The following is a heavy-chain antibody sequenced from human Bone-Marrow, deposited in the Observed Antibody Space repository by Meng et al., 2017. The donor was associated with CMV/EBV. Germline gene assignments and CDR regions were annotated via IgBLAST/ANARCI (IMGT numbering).Heavy chain of an antibody. CDR1: GGSISSSDYY. CDR3: ARVARYSGGYPGDY. J-gene: IGHJ4*02. D-gene: IGHD1-26*01. V-gene: IGHV4-39*07. CDR2: IYYLGAT. Sequence: SETLSLTCTVSGGSISSSDYYWGWVRQPPGKGLEWIATIYYLGATQPNPSLKSRGTISIDRSKNQFSLKLTSVTAADTAIYFCARVARYSGGYPGDYWGQGTLVTVSS.